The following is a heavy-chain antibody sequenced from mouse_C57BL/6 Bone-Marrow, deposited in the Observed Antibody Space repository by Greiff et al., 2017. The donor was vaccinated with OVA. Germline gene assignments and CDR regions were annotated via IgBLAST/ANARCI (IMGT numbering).Heavy chain of an antibody. Sequence: QQSCKASGYTFTSYWMQWVKQRPGQGLEWIGEIDPSDSYTNYNQKFKGKATLTVDTSSSTAYMQLSSLTSEDSAVYYCARDSNFAWFAYWGQGTLVTVSA. J-gene: IGHJ3*01. CDR2: IDPSDSYT. CDR1: GYTFTSYW. D-gene: IGHD2-5*01. V-gene: IGHV1-50*01. CDR3: ARDSNFAWFAY.